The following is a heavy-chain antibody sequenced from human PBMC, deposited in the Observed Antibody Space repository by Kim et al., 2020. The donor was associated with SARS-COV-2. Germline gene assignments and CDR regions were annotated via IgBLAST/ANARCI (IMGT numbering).Heavy chain of an antibody. V-gene: IGHV4-39*07. CDR2: IYYSGST. CDR3: ARDVWEVVAATHYYYYGMDV. Sequence: SETLSLTCTVSGGPISSSSYYWGWIRQPPGKGLEWIGSIYYSGSTYYNPSLKSRVTISVDTSKNQFSLKLSSVTAADTAVYYCARDVWEVVAATHYYYYGMDVWGQGTTVTVSS. CDR1: GGPISSSSYY. J-gene: IGHJ6*02. D-gene: IGHD2-15*01.